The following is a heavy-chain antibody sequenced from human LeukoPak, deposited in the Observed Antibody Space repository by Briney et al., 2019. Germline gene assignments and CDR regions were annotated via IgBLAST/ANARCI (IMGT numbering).Heavy chain of an antibody. CDR2: VSYDGISK. V-gene: IGHV3-30*03. D-gene: IGHD4-11*01. Sequence: GGSLRLSCAASGFTFSSYAMHWVRQAPGKGLEWAAVVSYDGISKYYVDSVKGRFTISRDNSRNTLYLQMNSLRPEDTAVYYCASASGDTYGYSKDYWGQGTLVTVSS. J-gene: IGHJ4*02. CDR3: ASASGDTYGYSKDY. CDR1: GFTFSSYA.